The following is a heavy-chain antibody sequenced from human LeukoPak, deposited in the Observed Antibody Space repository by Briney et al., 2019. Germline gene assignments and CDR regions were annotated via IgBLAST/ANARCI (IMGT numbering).Heavy chain of an antibody. D-gene: IGHD3-10*01. CDR3: ARGARGSGSYPPAVYYFDY. J-gene: IGHJ4*02. CDR2: TYYRSKWYN. Sequence: SQTLSLTCAISGDSASSNSAAWNWIRQSPSRGLEWLGRTYYRSKWYNDYAISVKSRITINPDTSKNQFSLQLNSVTPEDTAVYYCARGARGSGSYPPAVYYFDYWGQGTLVTVSS. V-gene: IGHV6-1*01. CDR1: GDSASSNSAA.